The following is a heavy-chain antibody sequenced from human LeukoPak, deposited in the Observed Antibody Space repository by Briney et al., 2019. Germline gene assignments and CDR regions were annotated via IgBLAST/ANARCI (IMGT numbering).Heavy chain of an antibody. J-gene: IGHJ5*02. CDR1: GGSISSYY. Sequence: SETLSLTCTVSGGSISSYYWSWIRQPPGKGLEWIGYIYYSGSTNYNPSLKSRVTISVDTSKNQFSLKLSSVTAADTAVYYCARSQLTAAGSNWFDPWGQGTLVTVSS. D-gene: IGHD6-13*01. CDR3: ARSQLTAAGSNWFDP. CDR2: IYYSGST. V-gene: IGHV4-59*01.